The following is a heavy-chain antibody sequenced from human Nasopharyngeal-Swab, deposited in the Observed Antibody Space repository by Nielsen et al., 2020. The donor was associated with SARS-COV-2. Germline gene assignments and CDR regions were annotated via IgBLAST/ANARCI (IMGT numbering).Heavy chain of an antibody. D-gene: IGHD3-10*01. V-gene: IGHV4-39*01. CDR1: GGSISSRSYY. CDR3: ARQVRRPLWGFDY. J-gene: IGHJ4*02. CDR2: IYYSGST. Sequence: SETLSLTCTASGGSISSRSYYWGWIRQPPGKGLEWIGSIYYSGSTYYNPSLKSRVTISVDTSKNQFSLKLSSVTAADSAVYYCARQVRRPLWGFDYWGQGTLVTVSS.